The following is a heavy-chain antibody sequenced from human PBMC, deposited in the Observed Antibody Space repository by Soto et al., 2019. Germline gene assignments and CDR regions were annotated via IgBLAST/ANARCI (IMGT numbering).Heavy chain of an antibody. Sequence: GGSLRLSCAASGFTFRNYRMHWVRQAPGKGLEWVALISFDGSSKYYADSVKGRFTISRDNSKNTVYVQMNSLRGEDTAVYYCAREDLRPPSNYYGMDVWGQGTTVTVSS. V-gene: IGHV3-30-3*01. CDR1: GFTFRNYR. J-gene: IGHJ6*02. CDR3: AREDLRPPSNYYGMDV. D-gene: IGHD4-17*01. CDR2: ISFDGSSK.